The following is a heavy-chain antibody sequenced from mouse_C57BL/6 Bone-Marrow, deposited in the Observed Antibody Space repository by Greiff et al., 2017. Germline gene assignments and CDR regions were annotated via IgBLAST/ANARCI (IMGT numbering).Heavy chain of an antibody. Sequence: VQLQQPGAELVKPGASVKMSCKASGYTFTSYWITWVKQRPGQGLEWIGDIYPGSGSTNYNEKFKSKATLTVDTSSSTAYMQLNSLTSEDAAVYYCARRLFYAMDYWGQGTSVTVSS. D-gene: IGHD6-1*01. V-gene: IGHV1-55*01. CDR1: GYTFTSYW. CDR3: ARRLFYAMDY. J-gene: IGHJ4*01. CDR2: IYPGSGST.